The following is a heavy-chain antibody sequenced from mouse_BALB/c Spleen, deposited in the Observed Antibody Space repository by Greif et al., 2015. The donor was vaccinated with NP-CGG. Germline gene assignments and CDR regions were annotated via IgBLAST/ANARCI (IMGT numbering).Heavy chain of an antibody. CDR2: ISSGGSYT. J-gene: IGHJ4*01. Sequence: EVKLQESGGGLVKPGGSLKLSCAASGFTFSSYTMSWVRQTPEKRLEWVATISSGGSYTYYPDSVKGRLTISRDNAKNTLSLQMSSLKSDDTAMYYCTSVGNYAMDYWAQGTSVTVSS. V-gene: IGHV5-6-4*01. CDR1: GFTFSSYT. CDR3: TSVGNYAMDY. D-gene: IGHD2-14*01.